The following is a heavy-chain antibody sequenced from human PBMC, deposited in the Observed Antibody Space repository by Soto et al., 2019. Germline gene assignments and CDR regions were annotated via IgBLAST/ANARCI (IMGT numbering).Heavy chain of an antibody. J-gene: IGHJ5*02. D-gene: IGHD3-3*01. V-gene: IGHV3-23*01. CDR1: GFIFSNYA. CDR3: AHGQGVVP. Sequence: EVQLLESGGGLVQPGGSLRLSCAASGFIFSNYAMNWVRQAPGKGLEWVSAISNGGDDTYYLDSVKGRFTISRDNSKNTLYLQMNSLRAEDTALYSCAHGQGVVPWGQGTPVTVSS. CDR2: ISNGGDDT.